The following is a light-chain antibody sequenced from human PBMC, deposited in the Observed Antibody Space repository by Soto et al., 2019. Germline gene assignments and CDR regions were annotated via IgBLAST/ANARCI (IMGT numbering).Light chain of an antibody. V-gene: IGLV2-8*01. CDR1: SSDVGGYNY. J-gene: IGLJ1*01. CDR3: SSYAGSIEV. Sequence: QSALTQPPSASGSPGQSVTISCTGTSSDVGGYNYVSWYQQHPGKAPKLMIYEVSKRPSGVPDRFSGSKSGNTASLTVSGLQADDEADYYCSSYAGSIEVFGTGTKLTVL. CDR2: EVS.